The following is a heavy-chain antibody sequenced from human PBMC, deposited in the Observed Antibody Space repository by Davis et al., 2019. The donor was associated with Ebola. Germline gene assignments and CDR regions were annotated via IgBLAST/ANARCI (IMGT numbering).Heavy chain of an antibody. D-gene: IGHD3-9*01. J-gene: IGHJ3*02. Sequence: GESLKISCKGSGYDFTSSWIGWVRQLPGKGLEWLGVIFTGDSDTRYSPSFRGQVTISADNSIKTAFLQWSSLKASDTAMYYCASLRRAITGFDDGYDIWGQGTMVTVSS. CDR2: IFTGDSDT. CDR3: ASLRRAITGFDDGYDI. V-gene: IGHV5-51*01. CDR1: GYDFTSSW.